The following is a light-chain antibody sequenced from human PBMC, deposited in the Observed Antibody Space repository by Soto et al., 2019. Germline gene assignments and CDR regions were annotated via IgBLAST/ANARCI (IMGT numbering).Light chain of an antibody. V-gene: IGLV2-23*02. CDR3: FSYAGDSVYV. J-gene: IGLJ1*01. CDR2: EVT. CDR1: NSDVGSYNL. Sequence: QSALTQPASVSGSPRQSITISCTGTNSDVGSYNLVSWFQQHPGKAPKLVIYEVTKRPSGVSARFSGSKSGNTASLTISGLQAEDEADYYCFSYAGDSVYVFGTGTKLTVL.